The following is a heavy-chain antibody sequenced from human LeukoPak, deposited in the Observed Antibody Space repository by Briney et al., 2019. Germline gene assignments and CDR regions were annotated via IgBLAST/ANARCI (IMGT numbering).Heavy chain of an antibody. Sequence: GRSLRLSCAASGFTLSSYAMSWVRQAPGKGLEWISAISVSGNTYHADSVKGRFTISRDSSKNTPYLQMNRLRAEDTAVYYCVPRKEWSCYMDVWGKGTTVTVSS. J-gene: IGHJ6*03. CDR1: GFTLSSYA. CDR2: ISVSGNT. D-gene: IGHD3-3*01. CDR3: VPRKEWSCYMDV. V-gene: IGHV3-23*01.